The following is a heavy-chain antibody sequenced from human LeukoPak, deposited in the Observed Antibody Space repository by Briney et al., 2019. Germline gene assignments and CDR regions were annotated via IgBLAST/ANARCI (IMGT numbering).Heavy chain of an antibody. V-gene: IGHV1-2*02. J-gene: IGHJ4*02. Sequence: ASVKVSCKASGYTFTSYDINWLRQATAQGGAWMGWINPNRGGTNYAQKFQGRVTMTRDTSISTAYMELSRLRSDDTAVYYCARDDSGSYLPSDYWGQGTLVTVSS. CDR3: ARDDSGSYLPSDY. D-gene: IGHD1-26*01. CDR1: GYTFTSYD. CDR2: INPNRGGT.